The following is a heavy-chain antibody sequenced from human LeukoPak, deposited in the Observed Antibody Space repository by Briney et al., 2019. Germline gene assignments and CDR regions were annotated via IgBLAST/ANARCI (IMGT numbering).Heavy chain of an antibody. Sequence: GGSLRLSCAASGFIFSDYYMSWMREAPGKGREWISYISNNGRTIHYADSVKGRFIISRDNTKKSLYLQMNSLRVEDTAVYYCARAAGWLDPWGRGTLVTVPS. CDR2: ISNNGRTI. J-gene: IGHJ5*02. D-gene: IGHD6-13*01. CDR3: ARAAGWLDP. V-gene: IGHV3-11*01. CDR1: GFIFSDYY.